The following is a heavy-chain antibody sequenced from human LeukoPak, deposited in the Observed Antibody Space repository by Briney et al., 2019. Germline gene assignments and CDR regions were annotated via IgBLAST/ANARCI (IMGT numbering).Heavy chain of an antibody. V-gene: IGHV3-48*03. CDR3: ARDGKAVGNTSYYYYYMDV. CDR1: GFTFSSYE. Sequence: GGSLRLSCAASGFTFSSYEMNWVRQAPGKGLEWVSYISSSGSTIYYADSVKGRFTISRDNAKNSLYLQMNSLRAEDTAVYYCARDGKAVGNTSYYYYYMDVWGKGTTVTISS. CDR2: ISSSGSTI. J-gene: IGHJ6*03. D-gene: IGHD1-26*01.